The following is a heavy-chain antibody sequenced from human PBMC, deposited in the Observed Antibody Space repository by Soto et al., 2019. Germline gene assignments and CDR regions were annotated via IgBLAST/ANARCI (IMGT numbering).Heavy chain of an antibody. D-gene: IGHD2-2*01. CDR2: IYYSGST. Sequence: SETLSLTCTVSGGSISSYYWSWIRQPPGKGLEWIGYIYYSGSTNYNPSLKSRVTISVDTSKNQFSLKLSSVTAADTAVYYCARDLVVPAAIDDYYYMDVWGKGTTVTVSS. CDR3: ARDLVVPAAIDDYYYMDV. V-gene: IGHV4-59*01. J-gene: IGHJ6*03. CDR1: GGSISSYY.